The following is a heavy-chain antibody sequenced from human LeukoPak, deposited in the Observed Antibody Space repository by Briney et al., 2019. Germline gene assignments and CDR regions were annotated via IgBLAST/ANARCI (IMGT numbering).Heavy chain of an antibody. J-gene: IGHJ4*02. D-gene: IGHD6-19*01. CDR1: GFNFDYYD. CDR3: AIDQRCNSARYGRY. Sequence: GGSLRLSCAASGFNFDYYDMSWVRQAPGKGLEWVSGINWNGGSTAYADSVKGRFTISRDSAKHSLYLQMNSLRADDTALYYCAIDQRCNSARYGRYWGQGTLVTVSS. V-gene: IGHV3-20*04. CDR2: INWNGGST.